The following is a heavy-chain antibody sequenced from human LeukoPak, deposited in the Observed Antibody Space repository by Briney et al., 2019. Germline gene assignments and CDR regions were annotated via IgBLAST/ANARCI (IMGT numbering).Heavy chain of an antibody. CDR1: GGSFSSYY. CDR3: ARGLEYDFWSGNYSDGFDK. V-gene: IGHV4-34*01. Sequence: SETLSLTCAVYGGSFSSYYWSSIRQPPGKGREWNGEINHSGSANYNPSLKSRVTMSLDTSKNQCSLQLKSLTAADTAVYYRARGLEYDFWSGNYSDGFDKWGHGTMVTVSP. CDR2: INHSGSA. J-gene: IGHJ3*02. D-gene: IGHD3-3*01.